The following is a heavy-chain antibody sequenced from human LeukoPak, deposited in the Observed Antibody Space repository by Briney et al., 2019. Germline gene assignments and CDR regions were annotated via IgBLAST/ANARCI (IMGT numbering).Heavy chain of an antibody. CDR3: ARVSDSSGNFDY. D-gene: IGHD3-22*01. Sequence: SVKVSCKASGGTFNSYTISWVRQAPGQGLEWMGRIIPILGIANYAQKFQGRVTITADKSTSAAYMELSSLRSEDTAVYYCARVSDSSGNFDYWGQGTLVTVSS. J-gene: IGHJ4*02. V-gene: IGHV1-69*02. CDR1: GGTFNSYT. CDR2: IIPILGIA.